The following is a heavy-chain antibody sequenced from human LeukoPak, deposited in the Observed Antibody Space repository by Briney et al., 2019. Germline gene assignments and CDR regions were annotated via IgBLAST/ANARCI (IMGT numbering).Heavy chain of an antibody. CDR1: GYTFTDFY. J-gene: IGHJ4*02. D-gene: IGHD1-26*01. V-gene: IGHV1-46*01. CDR3: ARDDAIVGATTMKNLDY. Sequence: ASVKVSCKAPGYTFTDFYIHWVRQAPGQGLEWMGIIKSSDGDTIYAQKFQGRFTMTSDTSASTVYMELSSLRSEDTAVYYCARDDAIVGATTMKNLDYWGQGSLVTVSS. CDR2: IKSSDGDT.